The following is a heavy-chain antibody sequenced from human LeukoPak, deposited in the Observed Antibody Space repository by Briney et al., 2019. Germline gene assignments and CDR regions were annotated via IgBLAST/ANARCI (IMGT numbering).Heavy chain of an antibody. V-gene: IGHV3-53*01. CDR2: IYSGGST. J-gene: IGHJ5*02. D-gene: IGHD2-2*01. CDR1: GFTVSSNY. Sequence: GSLRLSCAASGFTVSSNYMSWVRQAPGKGLEWVSVIYSGGSTYYADSVKGRFTISRDNSKNTLYLQMNSLRAEDTAVYYCARVGYCSSTSRPRGFFDPWGQGTLVTVSS. CDR3: ARVGYCSSTSRPRGFFDP.